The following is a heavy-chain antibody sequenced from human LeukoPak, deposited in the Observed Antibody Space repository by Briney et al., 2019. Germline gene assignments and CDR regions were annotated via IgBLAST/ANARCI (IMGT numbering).Heavy chain of an antibody. CDR1: GFTFRSYA. CDR2: ISGSGGDT. J-gene: IGHJ4*02. D-gene: IGHD6-19*01. V-gene: IGHV3-23*01. CDR3: AKTTVGYSSGRYPGWPIDY. Sequence: GGPLRLSCAASGFTFRSYAIYWVRQAPGEGLEWVSGISGSGGDTSFADSVRGRFTIFRDNSKNTVFLQMDSLRAEDTAVYYCAKTTVGYSSGRYPGWPIDYWGQGTLVTVSS.